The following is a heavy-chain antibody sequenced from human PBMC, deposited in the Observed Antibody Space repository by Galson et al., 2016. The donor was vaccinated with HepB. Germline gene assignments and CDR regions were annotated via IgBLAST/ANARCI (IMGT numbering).Heavy chain of an antibody. V-gene: IGHV3-53*01. J-gene: IGHJ6*02. CDR3: GRDKRLMPRQGMYYYGTEV. Sequence: SLRLSCAVSGFPVSSNYMTWVRQAPGKGPEWVSVIHTGGNTYYADSVKGRFIISRDNFKNILYLQMNSLRVGDTAVYYCGRDKRLMPRQGMYYYGTEVWGPGTTVTVSS. CDR1: GFPVSSNY. CDR2: IHTGGNT. D-gene: IGHD2-2*01.